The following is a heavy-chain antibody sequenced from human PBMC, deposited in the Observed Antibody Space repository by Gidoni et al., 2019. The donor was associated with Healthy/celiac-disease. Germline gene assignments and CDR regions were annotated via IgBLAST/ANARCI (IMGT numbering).Heavy chain of an antibody. J-gene: IGHJ4*02. D-gene: IGHD3-22*01. V-gene: IGHV3-30*18. CDR2: ISYDGSNK. CDR1: GFTFSSYG. CDR3: AKDLKYYDTSGYLW. Sequence: QVQLVESGGGVVPPGRSLRLSCAASGFTFSSYGMHWVRQAPGKGLEWVAIISYDGSNKYYADSVKGRFTISRDNSKNTLYLQMNSLRAEDTAVYYCAKDLKYYDTSGYLWWGQGTLVTVSS.